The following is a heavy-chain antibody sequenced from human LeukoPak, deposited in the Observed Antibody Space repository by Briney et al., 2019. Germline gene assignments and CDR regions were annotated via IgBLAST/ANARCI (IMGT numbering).Heavy chain of an antibody. CDR2: INHSGST. D-gene: IGHD5-24*01. CDR1: GVSFSGYY. J-gene: IGHJ5*02. Sequence: PSETLSLTCAVYGVSFSGYYWSWIRQPPGKGLEWVGEINHSGSTNYNPSLKSRVTISVDTSKNQFSLKLSSVTAADTAVYYCARSLKRWLQLMGTNWFDPWGQGTLVTVSS. CDR3: ARSLKRWLQLMGTNWFDP. V-gene: IGHV4-34*01.